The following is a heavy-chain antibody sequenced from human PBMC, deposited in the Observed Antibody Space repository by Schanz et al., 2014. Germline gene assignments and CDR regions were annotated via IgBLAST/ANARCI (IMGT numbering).Heavy chain of an antibody. Sequence: QVHLVESGGCLVKPGGSLRLSCAASGFTFSDYYMSWIRQAPGKGLEWVSYISSTSTYLYYADSVKGRFTISRDSARNSLYLQMSSLRAEDTAVYYCARGTPFLCDYWGQGTLVTVSS. J-gene: IGHJ4*02. D-gene: IGHD3-16*01. V-gene: IGHV3-11*06. CDR3: ARGTPFLCDY. CDR2: ISSTSTYL. CDR1: GFTFSDYY.